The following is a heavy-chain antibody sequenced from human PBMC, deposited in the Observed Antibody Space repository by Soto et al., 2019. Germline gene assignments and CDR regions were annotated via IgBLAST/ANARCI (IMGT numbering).Heavy chain of an antibody. Sequence: SETLSLTCAVYGGSFSGYYWSWIRQPPGKGLEWIGEINHSGSTNYNPSLKSRVTISVDTSKNQFSLGLSSVTAADTAVYYCASQFYYFDYWGQGTLVTVSS. CDR2: INHSGST. D-gene: IGHD3-3*01. J-gene: IGHJ4*02. V-gene: IGHV4-34*01. CDR3: ASQFYYFDY. CDR1: GGSFSGYY.